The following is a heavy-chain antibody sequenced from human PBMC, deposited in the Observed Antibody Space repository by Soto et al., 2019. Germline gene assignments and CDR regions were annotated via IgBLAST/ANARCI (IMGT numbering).Heavy chain of an antibody. CDR1: GYPVTAYY. CDR3: ARGGGVGVAGSAAFDM. D-gene: IGHD3-3*01. J-gene: IGHJ3*02. Sequence: QLHLVQSGAVVKKPGASVTVSCSASGYPVTAYYMHWVRQAPGRGLEWMGGINPATGAAKYTQTFQGRGTMTRGTSTSTGFMELSGLTSEDTAGFYCARGGGVGVAGSAAFDMWGQGTLVTVSS. CDR2: INPATGAA. V-gene: IGHV1-2*02.